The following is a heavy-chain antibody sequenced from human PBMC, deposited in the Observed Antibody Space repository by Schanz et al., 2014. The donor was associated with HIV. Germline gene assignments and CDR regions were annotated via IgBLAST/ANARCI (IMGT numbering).Heavy chain of an antibody. CDR2: VNPESGNT. D-gene: IGHD1-26*01. Sequence: QVQLVQSGAEVKKPGSSVKVSCKASGGTFSNYAISWVRQAPGQGLEWMGWVNPESGNTGMADTFLGRLSLTRFTSTGTAYMELDSLRSEDTAIYYCARASYSGTYYTWFDPWGQGTLVTVSS. CDR1: GGTFSNYA. CDR3: ARASYSGTYYTWFDP. J-gene: IGHJ5*02. V-gene: IGHV1-8*02.